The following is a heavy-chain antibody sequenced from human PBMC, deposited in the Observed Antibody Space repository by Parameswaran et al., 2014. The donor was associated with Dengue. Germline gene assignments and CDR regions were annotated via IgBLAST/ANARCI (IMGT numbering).Heavy chain of an antibody. Sequence: WIRQPPGKGLEWVSSISTSGSYTYYADSVKGRFTISRDNARTSLYLQMNSLRAEDTAVYYCARDSVYFGSKSYKFDYWGQGILVTVSS. CDR2: ISTSGSYT. CDR3: ARDSVYFGSKSYKFDY. D-gene: IGHD3-10*01. V-gene: IGHV3-21*01. J-gene: IGHJ4*02.